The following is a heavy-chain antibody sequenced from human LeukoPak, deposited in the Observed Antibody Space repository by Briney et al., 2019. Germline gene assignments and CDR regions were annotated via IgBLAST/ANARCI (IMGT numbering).Heavy chain of an antibody. CDR3: ARWTYNWNYNHYYYCMDV. Sequence: TSSETLSLTCAVYGGSFSGYYWSWIRQPPGKGLEWIGEINHSGSTNYNPSLKSRVTISVDTSKNQFSLKLSSVTAADTAVYYCARWTYNWNYNHYYYCMDVWGKGTTVTVSS. J-gene: IGHJ6*03. D-gene: IGHD1-7*01. CDR1: GGSFSGYY. CDR2: INHSGST. V-gene: IGHV4-34*01.